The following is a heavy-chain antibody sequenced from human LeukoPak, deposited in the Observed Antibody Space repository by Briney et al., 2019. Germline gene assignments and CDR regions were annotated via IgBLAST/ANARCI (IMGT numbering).Heavy chain of an antibody. CDR2: ISYDGTNE. CDR1: GFAFSSHG. V-gene: IGHV3-30*18. D-gene: IGHD6-13*01. CDR3: AKEGGSSSLHFDF. J-gene: IGHJ4*02. Sequence: PRRSPRLSCAASGFAFSSHGMHWVRQAPGKGLEWVAFISYDGTNEYYADSVKGRFTISRGNPKNTLSLQMNSLRAEDTAVYYCAKEGGSSSLHFDFWGQGTL.